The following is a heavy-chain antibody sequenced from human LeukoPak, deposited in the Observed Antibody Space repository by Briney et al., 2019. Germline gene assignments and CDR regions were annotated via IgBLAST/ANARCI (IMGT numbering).Heavy chain of an antibody. J-gene: IGHJ4*02. CDR2: IYSGGST. CDR1: GFTVSSNY. V-gene: IGHV3-66*01. D-gene: IGHD6-19*01. CDR3: ARDRAAVVEHYFDY. Sequence: PGGSLRLSCAASGFTVSSNYMSWVRQAPGKGLEWVSVIYSGGSTYYADSVKGRFTISRDNSKNTLYLQMNSLSAEDTAVYYCARDRAAVVEHYFDYWGQGTLVTVSS.